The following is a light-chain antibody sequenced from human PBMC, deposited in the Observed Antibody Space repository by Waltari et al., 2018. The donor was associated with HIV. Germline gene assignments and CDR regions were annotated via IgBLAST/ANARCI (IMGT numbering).Light chain of an antibody. CDR2: YKSDSDK. CDR3: MIWHSSAWV. CDR1: SGINVGTYR. Sequence: QAVLTQPSSLSASPGASASLTCTLRSGINVGTYRIYWYQQKPGSPPQYLLRYKSDSDKQQGSGVPSRFSVSKDAAKAGILLISGLQSEDEADYYCMIWHSSAWVFGGGTKLTVL. V-gene: IGLV5-45*02. J-gene: IGLJ3*02.